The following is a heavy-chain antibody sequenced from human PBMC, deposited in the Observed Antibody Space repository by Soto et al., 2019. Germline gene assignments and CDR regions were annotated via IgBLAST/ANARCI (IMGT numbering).Heavy chain of an antibody. CDR1: GGCMSSGGYY. J-gene: IGHJ4*02. CDR3: ARSPTYYDFWSGYWYFDY. V-gene: IGHV4-31*03. Sequence: PSETLSLTCTVSGGCMSSGGYYWSWIRQHPGKGLEWIGYIYYSGSTYYNPSLKSRVTISVDTSKNQFSLKLSSVTAADTAVYYCARSPTYYDFWSGYWYFDYWGQGTLVTVSS. D-gene: IGHD3-3*01. CDR2: IYYSGST.